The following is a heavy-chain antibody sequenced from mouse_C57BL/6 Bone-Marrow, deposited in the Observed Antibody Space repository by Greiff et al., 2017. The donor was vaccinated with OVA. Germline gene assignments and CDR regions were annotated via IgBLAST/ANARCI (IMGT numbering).Heavy chain of an antibody. V-gene: IGHV1-82*01. Sequence: QVQLQQPGPELVKPGASVKISCKASGYAFSSSWMNWVKQRPGKGLEWIGRIYPGDGDTNYNGKFKGKATLTADKSYSTAYMQLSSLTSEDSAVYYCARMCCTYAMDYWGPGTTVTVAS. CDR1: GYAFSSSW. CDR3: ARMCCTYAMDY. CDR2: IYPGDGDT. J-gene: IGHJ4*01.